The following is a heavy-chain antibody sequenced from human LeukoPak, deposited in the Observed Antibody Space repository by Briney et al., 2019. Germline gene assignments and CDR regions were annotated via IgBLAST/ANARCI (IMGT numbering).Heavy chain of an antibody. Sequence: SETLSLTCTVSGGSINNYYWSWIRQPPGKGLEWIGYIYYSGSTNYSPSLKSRVTISVDTSKNQFSLKLSSVTAADTAVYYCARLYSGSGTFLAPSDYWGQGTLVTVSS. CDR1: GGSINNYY. CDR2: IYYSGST. J-gene: IGHJ4*02. CDR3: ARLYSGSGTFLAPSDY. V-gene: IGHV4-59*08. D-gene: IGHD3-10*01.